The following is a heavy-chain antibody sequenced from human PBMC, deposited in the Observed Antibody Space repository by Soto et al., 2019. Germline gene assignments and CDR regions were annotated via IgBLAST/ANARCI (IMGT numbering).Heavy chain of an antibody. D-gene: IGHD6-13*01. CDR3: SREGYSSSWSRAEYFQH. CDR1: GFTFSSYS. Sequence: GGSLRLSCAASGFTFSSYSMNWVRQAPGKGLEWVSSISSSSSYIYYADSVKGRFTISRYNAKNSLYLQMNSLRAEDTAVYYCSREGYSSSWSRAEYFQHWGHGTLVTVSS. J-gene: IGHJ1*01. V-gene: IGHV3-21*01. CDR2: ISSSSSYI.